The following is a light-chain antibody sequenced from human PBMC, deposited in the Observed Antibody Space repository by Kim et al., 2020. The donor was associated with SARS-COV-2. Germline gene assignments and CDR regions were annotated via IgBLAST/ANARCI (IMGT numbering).Light chain of an antibody. V-gene: IGKV4-1*01. Sequence: ATINCKSSQSMLYRSNTKSSLAWYQQKPGQTPKLFIYWTSTRASGVPDRFSGSGSGTDFTLTISSLQAEDVAVYYCQQYYSSPLTFGGGTKVDIK. CDR1: QSMLYRSNTKSS. J-gene: IGKJ4*01. CDR2: WTS. CDR3: QQYYSSPLT.